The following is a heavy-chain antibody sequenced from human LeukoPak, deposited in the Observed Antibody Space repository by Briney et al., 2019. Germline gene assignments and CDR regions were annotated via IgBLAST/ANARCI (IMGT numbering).Heavy chain of an antibody. CDR2: IKSKTDGGTT. CDR1: GFTFSNAW. V-gene: IGHV3-15*01. Sequence: GGSLRLSCAASGFTFSNAWMNWVRQAPGKGLEWVGRIKSKTDGGTTDYAAPAKGRFTISRDDSKNTLYLQMNSLKTEDTAVYYCTTGRGYNYGFNYFDYWGQGTLVTVSS. CDR3: TTGRGYNYGFNYFDY. J-gene: IGHJ4*02. D-gene: IGHD5-18*01.